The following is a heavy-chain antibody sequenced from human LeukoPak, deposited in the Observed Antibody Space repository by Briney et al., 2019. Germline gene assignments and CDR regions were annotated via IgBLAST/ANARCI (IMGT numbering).Heavy chain of an antibody. CDR2: IKQDGSEK. CDR3: ASWNY. Sequence: PGGSLRLSCAASGFTFGSYWMSWVRQAPGKGLEWVANIKQDGSEKYYVDSVKGRFTISRDNAKNSLYLQMNSLRAEDTAVYYCASWNYWGQGTLVTVSS. J-gene: IGHJ4*02. V-gene: IGHV3-7*01. CDR1: GFTFGSYW. D-gene: IGHD3-3*01.